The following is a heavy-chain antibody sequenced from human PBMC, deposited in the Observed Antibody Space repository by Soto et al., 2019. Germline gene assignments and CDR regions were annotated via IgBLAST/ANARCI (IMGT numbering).Heavy chain of an antibody. V-gene: IGHV3-23*01. CDR2: ISGSGGNT. Sequence: PGGSLRLSCAASGFTFSSNAMSWVRQAPGKGLEWVSVISGSGGNTYYADSVKGRFTISRDNSKNTLYLQMNGRRAEDTAVYYCAKSRDSYASFEHWGQGTLVTVSS. CDR1: GFTFSSNA. J-gene: IGHJ4*02. CDR3: AKSRDSYASFEH. D-gene: IGHD2-2*01.